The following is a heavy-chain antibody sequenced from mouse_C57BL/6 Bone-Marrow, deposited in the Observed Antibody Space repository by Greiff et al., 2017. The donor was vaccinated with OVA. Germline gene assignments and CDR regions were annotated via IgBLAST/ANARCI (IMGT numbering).Heavy chain of an antibody. J-gene: IGHJ4*01. CDR3: ARRRGKRSCDYAVDY. V-gene: IGHV1-81*01. Sequence: VQLQQSGAELARPGASVKLSCKASGYTFTSYGISWVKQRTGQGLEWIGEIYPRSGNTYYNEKFKGKATLTADKSSSTAYMELRSLTSEDPAVYFGARRRGKRSCDYAVDYWGQGTSVTVSS. CDR1: GYTFTSYG. CDR2: IYPRSGNT. D-gene: IGHD2-1*01.